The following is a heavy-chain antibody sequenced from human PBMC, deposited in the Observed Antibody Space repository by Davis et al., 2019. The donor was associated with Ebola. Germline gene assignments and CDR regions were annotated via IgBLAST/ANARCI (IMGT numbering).Heavy chain of an antibody. CDR3: TRHVPGDFWYFDL. Sequence: GESLKISCVGSGFSVSDKYMSWGRQAPGKGLEGVSVIYRDGRMYHADSVKGRFTISRDDSKNTVYLQINSLRAEDTAMYHCTRHVPGDFWYFDLWGRGTRVTVSS. CDR2: IYRDGRM. CDR1: GFSVSDKY. J-gene: IGHJ2*01. D-gene: IGHD4-17*01. V-gene: IGHV3-66*04.